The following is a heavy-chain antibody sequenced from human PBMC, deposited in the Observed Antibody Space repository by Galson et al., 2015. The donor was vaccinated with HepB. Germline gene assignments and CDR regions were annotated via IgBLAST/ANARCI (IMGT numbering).Heavy chain of an antibody. CDR1: GFTFSSYA. Sequence: SLRLSCAASGFTFSSYAMSWVRQAPGKGLEWVAIIWPDTITAYYAESVKGRFTISRDNSHNMVFLQMNGLRDEDTATYYCVKEGPPSLGFGMDVWGQGTSVIVSS. J-gene: IGHJ6*01. D-gene: IGHD3-16*01. V-gene: IGHV3-33*06. CDR3: VKEGPPSLGFGMDV. CDR2: IWPDTITA.